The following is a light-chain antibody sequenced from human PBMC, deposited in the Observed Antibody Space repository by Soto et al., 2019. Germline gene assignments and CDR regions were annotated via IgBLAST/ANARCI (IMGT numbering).Light chain of an antibody. CDR3: SSYTSTNTLV. CDR1: RSDVGGYNF. CDR2: DVT. V-gene: IGLV2-14*01. J-gene: IGLJ2*01. Sequence: QSALTQPASVSGSPGQSITISCTGTRSDVGGYNFVSWYQQHPGKVPKLLIYDVTHRPSGVSNRFSASKSANTASLTISGLQAEYEADYYCSSYTSTNTLVFGGGTKLTVL.